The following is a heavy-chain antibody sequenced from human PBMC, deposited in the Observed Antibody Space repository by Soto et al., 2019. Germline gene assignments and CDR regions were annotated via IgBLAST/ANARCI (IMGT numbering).Heavy chain of an antibody. CDR2: ISSSSSTI. CDR3: ARDYGDYGTYYYYGMDV. V-gene: IGHV3-48*02. D-gene: IGHD4-17*01. CDR1: GFTFSSYA. J-gene: IGHJ6*02. Sequence: GGSLRVSCAASGFTFSSYAMSWVRQAQGKGLEWVSYISSSSSTIYYADSVKGRFTISRDNAKNSLYLQMNSLRDEDTAVYYCARDYGDYGTYYYYGMDVWGQGTTVTVSS.